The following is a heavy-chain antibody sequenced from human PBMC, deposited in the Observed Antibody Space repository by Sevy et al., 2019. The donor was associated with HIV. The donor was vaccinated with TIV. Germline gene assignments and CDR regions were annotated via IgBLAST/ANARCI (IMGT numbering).Heavy chain of an antibody. CDR2: INPRGGYT. Sequence: ASVKVSCKASGYTFSSYYMHWVRQAPGQGLEWLGLINPRGGYTTYEQKFQGRVTMSRDTSTSTVYMELRSLRSEDTAVYFCARTRPCGGDCYIFDHWGQGALVTVSS. V-gene: IGHV1-46*01. D-gene: IGHD2-21*02. CDR3: ARTRPCGGDCYIFDH. J-gene: IGHJ4*02. CDR1: GYTFSSYY.